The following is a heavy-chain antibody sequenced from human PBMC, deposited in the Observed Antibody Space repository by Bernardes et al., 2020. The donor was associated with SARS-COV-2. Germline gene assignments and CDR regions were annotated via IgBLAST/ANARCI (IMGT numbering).Heavy chain of an antibody. Sequence: SETLSLTCTVSGGSISSSSYYWGWIRQPPGKGLEWIGSIYYSGSTYYNPSLKSRVTISVDTSKNQFSLKLSSVTAADTAVYYCARHLMASITIFGVVRAGNWFDPWGQGTLVTVSS. J-gene: IGHJ5*02. CDR1: GGSISSSSYY. CDR2: IYYSGST. CDR3: ARHLMASITIFGVVRAGNWFDP. V-gene: IGHV4-39*01. D-gene: IGHD3-3*01.